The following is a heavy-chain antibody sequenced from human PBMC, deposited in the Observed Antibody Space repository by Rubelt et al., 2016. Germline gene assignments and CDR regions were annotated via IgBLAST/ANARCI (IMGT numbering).Heavy chain of an antibody. CDR2: ISYRSGII. Sequence: EVQLLESGGDLVQPGGSLTLSCAASGFTFSSYSMNWVRQAPGKGLEWVSYISYRSGIIHYADSVMGRFTISRDNAKNSLYLQMNSLRDEDTAVYYCARVGDRSSDNNWFDPWGQGTLVTVSS. D-gene: IGHD6-6*01. V-gene: IGHV3-48*02. CDR1: GFTFSSYS. CDR3: ARVGDRSSDNNWFDP. J-gene: IGHJ5*02.